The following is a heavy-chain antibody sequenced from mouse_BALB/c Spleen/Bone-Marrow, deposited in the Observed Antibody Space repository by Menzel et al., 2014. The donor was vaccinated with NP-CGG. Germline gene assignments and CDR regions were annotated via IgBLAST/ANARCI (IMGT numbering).Heavy chain of an antibody. Sequence: VQLQQSGAELVKPGASVKLSCTASGFNIKDTYMHWVKQRPEQGLEWIGRIDPANVNTKYDPKFQGKATITADTSSNTAYLQLSSLTSEDTAVYYCASYVYXYYFDYWGQGTTLTVSS. J-gene: IGHJ2*01. V-gene: IGHV14-3*02. CDR1: GFNIKDTY. CDR2: IDPANVNT. CDR3: ASYVYXYYFDY.